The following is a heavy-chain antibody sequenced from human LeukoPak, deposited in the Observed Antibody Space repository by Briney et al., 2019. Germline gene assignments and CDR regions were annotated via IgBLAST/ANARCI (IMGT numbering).Heavy chain of an antibody. V-gene: IGHV3-33*01. CDR1: GFTFSSYG. CDR3: ARAPQYSSGWYQYYFDY. Sequence: GGSLRLSCAASGFTFSSYGMHWVRQAPGKGLEWVAVIWYDGSNKYYADSVKGRFTISRDNSKNALYLQMNSLRAEDTAVYYCARAPQYSSGWYQYYFDYWGQGTLVTVSS. D-gene: IGHD6-19*01. J-gene: IGHJ4*02. CDR2: IWYDGSNK.